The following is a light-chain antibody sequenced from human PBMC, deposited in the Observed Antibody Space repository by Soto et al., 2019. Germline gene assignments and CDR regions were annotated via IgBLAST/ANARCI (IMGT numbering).Light chain of an antibody. CDR2: GNS. V-gene: IGLV1-40*01. Sequence: SVLTQPPSVSGAPGQRVTITSTESSSNIGAGYDVHWYQQLPGTAPRLLIYGNSNRPSGVPDRFSGSKSGTSASLAITGLQAEDEADYYCQSYDSSLSGPYVFGTGTKVTVL. J-gene: IGLJ1*01. CDR3: QSYDSSLSGPYV. CDR1: SSNIGAGYD.